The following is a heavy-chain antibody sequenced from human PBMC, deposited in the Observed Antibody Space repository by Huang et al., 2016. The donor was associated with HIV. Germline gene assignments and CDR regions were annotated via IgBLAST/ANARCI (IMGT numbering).Heavy chain of an antibody. CDR1: GFAVSTYS. Sequence: EVQLVESGGGLVQPGGSLRLSCAASGFAVSTYSLNWVRQGPGQGLEWVSYITRSGNTTYYAASVRGRFTSSRDTAKNSLFLQMNSLRAEDTAVYYCGREEQREKNYFDYWGQGTLVTVSS. D-gene: IGHD1-1*01. CDR3: GREEQREKNYFDY. CDR2: ITRSGNTT. J-gene: IGHJ4*02. V-gene: IGHV3-48*01.